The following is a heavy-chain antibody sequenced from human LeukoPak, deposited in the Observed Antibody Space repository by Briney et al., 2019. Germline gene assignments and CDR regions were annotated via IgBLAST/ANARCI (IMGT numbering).Heavy chain of an antibody. D-gene: IGHD3-3*01. CDR3: ARDSRITIFGVVN. V-gene: IGHV4-39*07. Sequence: PSETLSLTCTVSGGSIRSSYYYWGWIRQPPGKGLEWIGSIYDSGSTYYNPSLKSRVTISVDTSKNQFSLKLSSVTAADTAVYYCARDSRITIFGVVNWGQGTLVTVSS. J-gene: IGHJ4*02. CDR2: IYDSGST. CDR1: GGSIRSSYYY.